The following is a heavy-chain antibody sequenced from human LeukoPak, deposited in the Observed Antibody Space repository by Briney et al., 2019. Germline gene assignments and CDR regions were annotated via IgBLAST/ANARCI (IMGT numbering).Heavy chain of an antibody. CDR3: ARGQKYIYGYTVTELGSRYFDY. Sequence: SETLSLTCTVSGGSISSYYWSWIRQPPGKGLEWIGYIFYSGRTSYNPSLKSRVTISVDTSKNHFSLTLSSVTAADTAVYYCARGQKYIYGYTVTELGSRYFDYWGQGTLVTVSS. V-gene: IGHV4-59*01. D-gene: IGHD5-18*01. J-gene: IGHJ4*02. CDR2: IFYSGRT. CDR1: GGSISSYY.